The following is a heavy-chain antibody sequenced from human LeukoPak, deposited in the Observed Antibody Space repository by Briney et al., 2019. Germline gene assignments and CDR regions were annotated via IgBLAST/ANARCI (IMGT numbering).Heavy chain of an antibody. J-gene: IGHJ3*02. V-gene: IGHV1-2*02. CDR2: INPNSGGT. CDR3: ATVTTVTTFSAFDI. Sequence: ASVKVSCKASGYTFTGYYMHWVRQAPGHGLEWMGWINPNSGGTNYAQKFQGRVTMTRDTSISTAYMELSRPRSDDTAVYYCATVTTVTTFSAFDIWGQGTMVTVSS. CDR1: GYTFTGYY. D-gene: IGHD4-17*01.